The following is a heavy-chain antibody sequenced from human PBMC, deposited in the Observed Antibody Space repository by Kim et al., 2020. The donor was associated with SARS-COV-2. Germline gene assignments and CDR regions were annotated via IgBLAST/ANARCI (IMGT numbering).Heavy chain of an antibody. D-gene: IGHD3-10*01. CDR3: ARALRGARGWFDP. V-gene: IGHV4-59*01. Sequence: SETLSLTCTVSGGSISSYYWSWIRQPPGKGLEWIGYIYYSGSTNYNPSLKSRVTISVDTSKNQFSLKLSSVTAADTAVYYCARALRGARGWFDPWGQGTLVTVSS. CDR2: IYYSGST. J-gene: IGHJ5*02. CDR1: GGSISSYY.